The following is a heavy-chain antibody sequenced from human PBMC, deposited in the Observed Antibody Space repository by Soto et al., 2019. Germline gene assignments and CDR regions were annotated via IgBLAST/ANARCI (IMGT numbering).Heavy chain of an antibody. V-gene: IGHV3-33*01. J-gene: IGHJ4*02. Sequence: PGGSLRLSCAASGFTFSSYGMHWVRQAPGKGLEWVAVIWYDGSNKYYADSVKGRFTISRDNSKNTLYLQMNSLRAEDTAVYYCARDLGSAEWLVRYYFDYWGQGTLVTVSS. D-gene: IGHD6-19*01. CDR1: GFTFSSYG. CDR3: ARDLGSAEWLVRYYFDY. CDR2: IWYDGSNK.